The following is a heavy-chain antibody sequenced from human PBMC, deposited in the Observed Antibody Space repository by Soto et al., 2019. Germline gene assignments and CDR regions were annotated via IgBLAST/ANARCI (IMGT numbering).Heavy chain of an antibody. J-gene: IGHJ5*02. CDR3: GRGKALGYLVYFDP. Sequence: SETLSLTCTVSGCSISSYYWSWIRQPPGKGLEWIGYIYSSGSTNYNPSLKSRVTISVDTSKNQFSLKLSSVTAADTAVYYCGRGKALGYLVYFDPCGQGTLVTVSS. CDR2: IYSSGST. V-gene: IGHV4-59*01. D-gene: IGHD2-8*01. CDR1: GCSISSYY.